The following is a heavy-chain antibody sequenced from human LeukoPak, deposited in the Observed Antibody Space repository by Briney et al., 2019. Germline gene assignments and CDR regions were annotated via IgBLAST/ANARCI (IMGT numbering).Heavy chain of an antibody. V-gene: IGHV3-66*01. J-gene: IGHJ3*02. CDR1: GFSFDNYA. CDR3: ARGSRSGVVERDAFDI. D-gene: IGHD3-3*01. Sequence: GGSLRLSCAASGFSFDNYAMSWVRQAPGKGLQWVSLMYSVGTTFYADSVKGRFTMSRDSSKNTLYLQMNSLRAEDTAVYYCARGSRSGVVERDAFDIWGQGTMVTVSS. CDR2: MYSVGTT.